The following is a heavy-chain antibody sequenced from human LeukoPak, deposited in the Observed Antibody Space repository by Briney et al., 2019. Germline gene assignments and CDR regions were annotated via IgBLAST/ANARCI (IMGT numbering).Heavy chain of an antibody. CDR3: ARGSGYVRGDY. CDR1: GFIFSDYS. Sequence: PGGSLRLSCAASGFIFSDYSMNWVRQAPGKGLEWVSSFSTSSNYIYYADSVKGRFTISRDNAKNSLFLQMNSLGGEDTAVYYCARGSGYVRGDYWGQGTLVTVSS. V-gene: IGHV3-21*01. CDR2: FSTSSNYI. D-gene: IGHD5-12*01. J-gene: IGHJ4*02.